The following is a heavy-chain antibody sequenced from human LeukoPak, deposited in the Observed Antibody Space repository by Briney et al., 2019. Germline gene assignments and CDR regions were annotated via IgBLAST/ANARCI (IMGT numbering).Heavy chain of an antibody. Sequence: GGSLRLSCAASGFTFSSYGIHWVRQAPGKGLGWVAVIWYDGSNKYYADSVKGRFTISRDNSKNTLYLQMNSLRAEDTAVYYCARDRYSSSSPFDNWGQGTLVTVSS. V-gene: IGHV3-33*01. CDR1: GFTFSSYG. J-gene: IGHJ4*02. CDR3: ARDRYSSSSPFDN. D-gene: IGHD6-6*01. CDR2: IWYDGSNK.